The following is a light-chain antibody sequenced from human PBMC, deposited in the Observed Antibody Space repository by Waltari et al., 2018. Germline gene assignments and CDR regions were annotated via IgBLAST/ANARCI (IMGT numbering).Light chain of an antibody. V-gene: IGKV1-39*01. Sequence: DIQMTQSPSSLSASVGDRVTITCRASQSISTYLHWYQQKPGKAPNVLIYDAPNLQSGVPSRFSGSGSGTEFSLTISSLQPEDFATYYCQQGARGAFTFGPGTTVDI. CDR2: DAP. CDR3: QQGARGAFT. J-gene: IGKJ3*01. CDR1: QSISTY.